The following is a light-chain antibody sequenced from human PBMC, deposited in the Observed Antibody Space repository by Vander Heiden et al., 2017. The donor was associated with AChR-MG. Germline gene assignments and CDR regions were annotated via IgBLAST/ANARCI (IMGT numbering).Light chain of an antibody. CDR3: QRDANLQLT. V-gene: IGKV1-33*01. CDR2: DAS. J-gene: IGKJ4*01. CDR1: QDISNY. Sequence: DIQMTQSPSSLSASVGDRVTITCQASQDISNYLNWYQQKPGKAPKLLIYDASNLETGVPSRFSASGSGTDFTFTIISLQPEDLATYYCQRDANLQLTFGGGTKVEIK.